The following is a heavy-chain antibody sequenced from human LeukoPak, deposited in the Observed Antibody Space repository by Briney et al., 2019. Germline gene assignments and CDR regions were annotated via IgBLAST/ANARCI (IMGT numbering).Heavy chain of an antibody. D-gene: IGHD2-2*02. CDR2: IWYDGSNK. Sequence: GGSLRLSCAASGFTFSSYGMHWVRQAPGKGLEWVAVIWYDGSNKYYADSVKGRFTISRDNSRNTLYLQMNSLRAEDTAVYYCARDPLYCSSTSCYMSAFDIWGQGTMVTVSS. J-gene: IGHJ3*02. V-gene: IGHV3-33*01. CDR3: ARDPLYCSSTSCYMSAFDI. CDR1: GFTFSSYG.